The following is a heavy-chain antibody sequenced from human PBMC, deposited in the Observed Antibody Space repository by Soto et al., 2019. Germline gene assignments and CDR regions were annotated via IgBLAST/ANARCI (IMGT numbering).Heavy chain of an antibody. D-gene: IGHD3-10*01. Sequence: HVQLQESGPGLVKPSQTLSLTCTVSGGSISSGDYYWSWIRQPPGKGLEWIGYIYYSGSTYYNPSLKSRVTISVDTSKNQFSLKLSAVAAADTAVYYCARAVPPTMVRGLISDYWGQGTLVTVSS. V-gene: IGHV4-30-4*01. J-gene: IGHJ4*02. CDR3: ARAVPPTMVRGLISDY. CDR2: IYYSGST. CDR1: GGSISSGDYY.